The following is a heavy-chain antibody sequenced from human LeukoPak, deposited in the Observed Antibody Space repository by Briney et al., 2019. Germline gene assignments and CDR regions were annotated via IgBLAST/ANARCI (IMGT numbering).Heavy chain of an antibody. J-gene: IGHJ3*02. V-gene: IGHV3-7*03. CDR1: GFTFTTYW. D-gene: IGHD6-6*01. CDR3: ARSSVSAYAFDI. Sequence: GGSLRLSCAASGFTFTTYWMSWIRQTPGKGLEWVAKIKPDGSEKSYVDSVKGRFTISRDNAKKSLYLQMNSLRAEDTALYYCARSSVSAYAFDIWGQGTMVTVSS. CDR2: IKPDGSEK.